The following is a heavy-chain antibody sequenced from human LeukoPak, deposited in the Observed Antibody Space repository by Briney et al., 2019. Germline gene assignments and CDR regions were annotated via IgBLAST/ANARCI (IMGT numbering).Heavy chain of an antibody. D-gene: IGHD2-15*01. CDR2: INSDGSSP. CDR3: STGHCSGGSCYWYFDR. V-gene: IGHV3-64D*06. CDR1: GFTFSNSA. Sequence: PGGSLRLSCLASGFTFSNSAMHWVRQAPEKGPEYVSAINSDGSSPWYADSVKGRFTISRGNSKSTLYLQMSSMRAEDTAVYYCSTGHCSGGSCYWYFDRWGRGTLVSVS. J-gene: IGHJ2*01.